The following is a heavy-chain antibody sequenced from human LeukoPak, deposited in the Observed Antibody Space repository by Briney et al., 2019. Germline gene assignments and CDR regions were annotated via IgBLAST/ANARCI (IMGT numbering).Heavy chain of an antibody. CDR3: AKDPVPSSYYYYGMDV. Sequence: GGSLRLSCAASGFTFSDYYMSWIRQAPGKGLEWVSYISSSGSTIYYADSVKGRFTISRDNAKNSLYLQMNSLRAEDTALYYCAKDPVPSSYYYYGMDVWGQGTTVTVSS. D-gene: IGHD6-13*01. J-gene: IGHJ6*02. CDR1: GFTFSDYY. V-gene: IGHV3-11*01. CDR2: ISSSGSTI.